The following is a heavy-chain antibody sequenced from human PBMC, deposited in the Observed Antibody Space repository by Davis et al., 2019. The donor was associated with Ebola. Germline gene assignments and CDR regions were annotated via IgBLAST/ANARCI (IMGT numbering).Heavy chain of an antibody. D-gene: IGHD3-16*01. CDR1: GFTVSSNY. J-gene: IGHJ6*02. V-gene: IGHV3-66*01. CDR3: ARDLTSEGRLGGGFKYYYYGMDV. Sequence: GESLKISCAASGFTVSSNYMSWVRQAPGKGLEWVSVIYSGGSTYYADSVKGRFTISRDNSKNTLYLQMNSLRAEDTAVYYCARDLTSEGRLGGGFKYYYYGMDVWGQGTTVTVSS. CDR2: IYSGGST.